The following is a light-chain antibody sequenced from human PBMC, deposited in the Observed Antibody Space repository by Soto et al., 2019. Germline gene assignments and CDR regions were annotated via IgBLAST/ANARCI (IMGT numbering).Light chain of an antibody. CDR1: SSNIGTNS. CDR2: NND. V-gene: IGLV1-44*01. CDR3: AAWDDSLDGPV. Sequence: QSVLTQPPSASGSPGQRVNISCSGSSSNIGTNSVSWYQHLPRTAPKHIIYNNDRRPSGVPDRFSGSKSDTSASPAISGLQSEEETDYYCAAWDDSLDGPVFGGGTKVTVL. J-gene: IGLJ2*01.